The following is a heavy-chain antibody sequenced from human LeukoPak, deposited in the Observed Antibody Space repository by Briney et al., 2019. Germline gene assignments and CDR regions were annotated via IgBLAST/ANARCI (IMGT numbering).Heavy chain of an antibody. CDR3: ASSIDMAATTLGFDY. Sequence: GESLKISCKGSGYSFTSYWIGWARQMPGKGLEWMGIIYPGDSDTRYSPSFQGQVTISADKSISTAYLQWSSLKASDTAMYYCASSIDMAATTLGFDYWGQGTLVTVSS. J-gene: IGHJ4*02. CDR1: GYSFTSYW. D-gene: IGHD5-24*01. CDR2: IYPGDSDT. V-gene: IGHV5-51*01.